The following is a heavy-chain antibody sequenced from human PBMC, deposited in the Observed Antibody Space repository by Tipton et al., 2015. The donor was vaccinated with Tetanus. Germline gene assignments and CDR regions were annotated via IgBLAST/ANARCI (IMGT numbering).Heavy chain of an antibody. J-gene: IGHJ6*02. CDR2: INAGNGNT. Sequence: QSGPEVKKPGASVKVSCKASGYTFTNYAMHWVRQAPGQRLEWMGWINAGNGNTKYSQKIQGRVTISGDTSASTAYMELSSLRSEDTAVYYCARDRFFCGSTNCTYGWDVWGQGTTVTVSS. CDR3: ARDRFFCGSTNCTYGWDV. CDR1: GYTFTNYA. D-gene: IGHD2-2*01. V-gene: IGHV1-3*01.